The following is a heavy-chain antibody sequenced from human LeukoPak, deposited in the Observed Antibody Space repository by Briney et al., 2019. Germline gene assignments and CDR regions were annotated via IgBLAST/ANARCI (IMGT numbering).Heavy chain of an antibody. CDR2: ISWNSGSI. CDR1: GFTFDDYA. D-gene: IGHD3-3*01. Sequence: PGGSPRLSCAASGFTFDDYAMHWVRQAPGKGLEWVSGISWNSGSIGYADSVKGRFTISRDNAKNSLYLQMNSLRAEDTALYYCAKDNDFWSGNFDYWGQGTLVTVSS. J-gene: IGHJ4*02. CDR3: AKDNDFWSGNFDY. V-gene: IGHV3-9*01.